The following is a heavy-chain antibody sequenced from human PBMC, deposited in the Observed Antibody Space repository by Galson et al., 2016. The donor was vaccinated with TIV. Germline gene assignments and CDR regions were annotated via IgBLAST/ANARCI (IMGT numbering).Heavy chain of an antibody. CDR1: GYTFSNYA. D-gene: IGHD3-22*01. J-gene: IGHJ3*01. CDR3: AKRRNSRGGYCEN. V-gene: IGHV3-23*01. CDR2: ISGSGGIT. Sequence: SLRLSCAASGYTFSNYAMHWVRQAPGKRLEWVSGISGSGGITYFADSVKGRFTISRDNSMNTLYLQLNSLRAEDTAVYYCAKRRNSRGGYCENWDQGQMVTVSS.